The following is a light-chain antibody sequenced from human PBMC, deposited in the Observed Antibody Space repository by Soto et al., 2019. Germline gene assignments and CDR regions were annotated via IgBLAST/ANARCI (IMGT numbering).Light chain of an antibody. CDR1: SSNVGGYNY. Sequence: QSALTQPRSVSASPGQSVTISCTRTSSNVGGYNYVSWYQQNPGKAPKLIIYDASKRPSGVPDRFSGSKSGNAASLTISGLQAEDEADYYCCSYAANYNLVFGGGTKVTVL. J-gene: IGLJ2*01. CDR2: DAS. V-gene: IGLV2-11*01. CDR3: CSYAANYNLV.